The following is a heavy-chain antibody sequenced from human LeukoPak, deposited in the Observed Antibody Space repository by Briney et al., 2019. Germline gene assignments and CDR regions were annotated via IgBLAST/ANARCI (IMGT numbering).Heavy chain of an antibody. Sequence: GESLRLSCAVSGFTFSNYAMNWIRQAPGKGLEWVSSIDVGSYTYYAGSVKGRFTISRDNAKNSLYLQMNSLRAEDTALYHCAREGFYYDSSGYTGAFDYWGQGTLVTVSS. CDR3: AREGFYYDSSGYTGAFDY. J-gene: IGHJ4*02. CDR1: GFTFSNYA. D-gene: IGHD3-22*01. V-gene: IGHV3-21*04. CDR2: IDVGSYT.